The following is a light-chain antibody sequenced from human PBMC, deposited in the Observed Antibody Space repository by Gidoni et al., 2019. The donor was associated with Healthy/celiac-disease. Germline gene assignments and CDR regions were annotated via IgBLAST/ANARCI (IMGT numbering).Light chain of an antibody. V-gene: IGKV3-11*01. CDR3: QQRSNWPPT. CDR1: QSVSSY. J-gene: IGKJ4*01. Sequence: ELVLTQSPATLSFSPGERATLSCRASQSVSSYLAWYQQKPGQAPRLLIYDASSRATGIPARFSGSGSGTDFTLTISSLEPEDFAVYYCQQRSNWPPTFGGGTKVEIK. CDR2: DAS.